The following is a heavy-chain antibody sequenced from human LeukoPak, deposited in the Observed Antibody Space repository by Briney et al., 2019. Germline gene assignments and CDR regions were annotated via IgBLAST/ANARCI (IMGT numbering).Heavy chain of an antibody. D-gene: IGHD3-22*01. J-gene: IGHJ4*02. CDR1: GGSISSYY. CDR2: IYYSGST. Sequence: PSETLSLTCTVSGGSISSYYWSWIRQPPGKGLAWIGHIYYSGSTNYNPSLKSRVTISVDTSKNQFSLKLSSVTAADTAVYYCARITYYYDSSGYYYYFDYWGQGTLVTVSS. V-gene: IGHV4-59*08. CDR3: ARITYYYDSSGYYYYFDY.